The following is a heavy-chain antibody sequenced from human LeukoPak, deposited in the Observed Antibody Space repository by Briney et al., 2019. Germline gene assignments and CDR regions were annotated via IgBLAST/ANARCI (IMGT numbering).Heavy chain of an antibody. CDR3: ARPLMYYYGSETYFWFDP. CDR1: GFTFTTYW. CDR2: IKQDGSEK. V-gene: IGHV3-7*01. Sequence: GGSLRLSCAASGFTFTTYWMGWVRQAPGKGLEWVANIKQDGSEKYYGDSVKGRFTISRDNAKNSLSLQMNSLRAEDTAVYYCARPLMYYYGSETYFWFDPWGQGTLVTVSS. D-gene: IGHD3-10*01. J-gene: IGHJ5*02.